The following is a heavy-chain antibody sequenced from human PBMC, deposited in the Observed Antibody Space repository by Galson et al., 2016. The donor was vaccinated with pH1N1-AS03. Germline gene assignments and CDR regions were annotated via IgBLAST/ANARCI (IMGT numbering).Heavy chain of an antibody. CDR3: AKDRSYDHMGDAFDR. D-gene: IGHD3-22*01. CDR1: GCTFSTFA. J-gene: IGHJ3*01. Sequence: SLRLSCAASGCTFSTFALHWVRQAPGKGLEALAFISHDGNNRYYTQSVRGRFAISRDNSKNTLYPQMNSLRPDDTAVYYCAKDRSYDHMGDAFDRRGQGTMVTVSS. CDR2: ISHDGNNR. V-gene: IGHV3-30-3*02.